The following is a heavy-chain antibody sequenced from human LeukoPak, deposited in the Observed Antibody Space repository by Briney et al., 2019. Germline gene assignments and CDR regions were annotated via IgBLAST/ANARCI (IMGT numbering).Heavy chain of an antibody. J-gene: IGHJ4*02. CDR1: GGSLSSSNYY. CDR2: IYYSGST. Sequence: SETLSLTCTVSGGSLSSSNYYWGWIRQPPGEGLEWIGSIYYSGSTFYNPSLKSRATISIDTSKNQFSLNPSSVTAADTAVYYCARDKWELHYFDYWGQGTLVTVSS. V-gene: IGHV4-39*02. D-gene: IGHD1-26*01. CDR3: ARDKWELHYFDY.